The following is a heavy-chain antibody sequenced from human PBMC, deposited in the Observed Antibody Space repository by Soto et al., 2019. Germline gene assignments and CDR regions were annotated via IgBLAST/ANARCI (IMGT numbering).Heavy chain of an antibody. D-gene: IGHD2-15*01. V-gene: IGHV1-46*01. Sequence: ASVKVSCKASGYIFTAYSMHWVRQAPGQGLEWMGVVNPSGGSTNYAQKFQGRITMTRDTSTSTVYMDLSSLTSEDTAVYYCAREENCSDGICYSEYFQRWGQGTLVTVPS. CDR1: GYIFTAYS. J-gene: IGHJ1*01. CDR2: VNPSGGST. CDR3: AREENCSDGICYSEYFQR.